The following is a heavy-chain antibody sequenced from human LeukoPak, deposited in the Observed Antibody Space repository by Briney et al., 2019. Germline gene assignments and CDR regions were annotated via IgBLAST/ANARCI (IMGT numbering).Heavy chain of an antibody. CDR3: ARGYCSGRSCYMWYSDY. CDR1: GFIFDKYA. Sequence: GGSLRLSCTGSGFIFDKYAMHWVRQAPGKGLEWVSVIYKDGSTYYADSVKGRFTISRDNSKNTVYLQMNSLRAEDTAVYYCARGYCSGRSCYMWYSDYWGQGTLVTVSS. V-gene: IGHV3-53*01. J-gene: IGHJ4*02. CDR2: IYKDGST. D-gene: IGHD2-15*01.